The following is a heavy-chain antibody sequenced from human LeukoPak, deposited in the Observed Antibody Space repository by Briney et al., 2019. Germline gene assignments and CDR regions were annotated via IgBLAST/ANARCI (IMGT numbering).Heavy chain of an antibody. CDR2: INPSGGST. CDR3: ARGGYCSSTSCYPTYYYYYMDV. Sequence: GASVKVSCKASGYTFTSYYMHWVRQAPGQGLEWMGIINPSGGSTSYAQKFQGRVTMTRDMSTSTVYMELSSLRSEDTAVYYCARGGYCSSTSCYPTYYYYYMDVWGKGTTVTVSS. CDR1: GYTFTSYY. V-gene: IGHV1-46*01. D-gene: IGHD2-2*01. J-gene: IGHJ6*03.